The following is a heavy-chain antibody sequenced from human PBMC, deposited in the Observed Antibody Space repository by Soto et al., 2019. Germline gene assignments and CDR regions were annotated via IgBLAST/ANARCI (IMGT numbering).Heavy chain of an antibody. CDR1: GFTVSSNY. D-gene: IGHD3-9*01. V-gene: IGHV3-66*01. J-gene: IGHJ4*02. Sequence: PGGSLRLSCAASGFTVSSNYMSWVRQAPGKGLEWVSVIYSGGSTYYADSVKGRFTISRDNSKNTLYLQMNSLRAEDTAVYYCARAAGYFDWSFDYWGQGTLVTVSA. CDR2: IYSGGST. CDR3: ARAAGYFDWSFDY.